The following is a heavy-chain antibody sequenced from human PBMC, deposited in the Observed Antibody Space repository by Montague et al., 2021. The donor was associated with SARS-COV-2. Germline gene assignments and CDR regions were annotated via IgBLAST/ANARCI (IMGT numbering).Heavy chain of an antibody. Sequence: QSGAEVKKPGESLKISCKGSGYSFTSYWVGWVRQMPGKGLEWMGIIYPDDSDTRYSPSFRGQVTISADKSISTAYLQWSSLKASDTAMYYCARLSYYGSGSYPFDYWGQGTLVTVSS. CDR1: GYSFTSYW. CDR2: IYPDDSDT. CDR3: ARLSYYGSGSYPFDY. D-gene: IGHD3-10*01. J-gene: IGHJ4*02. V-gene: IGHV5-51*01.